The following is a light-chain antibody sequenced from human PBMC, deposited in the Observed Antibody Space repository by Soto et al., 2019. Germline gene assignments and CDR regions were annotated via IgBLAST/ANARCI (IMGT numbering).Light chain of an antibody. V-gene: IGLV2-14*03. CDR3: NSYTSSSTYV. CDR2: DVA. J-gene: IGLJ1*01. CDR1: SSDVGAYNY. Sequence: QSVLTQPASVSGSPGQSITISCTGTSSDVGAYNYVSWYQHHPGKAPKLMLYDVANRPSGVSNRFSGSKSGNTASLTISGLQAEDEADYYCNSYTSSSTYVSGTGTKVTVL.